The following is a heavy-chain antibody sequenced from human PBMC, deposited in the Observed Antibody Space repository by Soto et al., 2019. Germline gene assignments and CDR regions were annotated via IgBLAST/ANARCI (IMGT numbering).Heavy chain of an antibody. D-gene: IGHD3-10*01. CDR3: ARGTMVRGPRHWFDP. J-gene: IGHJ5*02. CDR1: GGSFSGYY. Sequence: QVQLQQWGAGLLKPSETLSLTCAVYGGSFSGYYWSWIRQPPGKGLEWIGEINHSGSTNYNPSLKSLITRSVDTSKNTFSVKVSYVTAANTAVYYCARGTMVRGPRHWFDPWGQGTLVTVSS. CDR2: INHSGST. V-gene: IGHV4-34*01.